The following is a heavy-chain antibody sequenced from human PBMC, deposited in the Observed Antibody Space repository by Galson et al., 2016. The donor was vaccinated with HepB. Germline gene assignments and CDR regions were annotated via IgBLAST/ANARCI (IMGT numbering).Heavy chain of an antibody. D-gene: IGHD1-26*01. CDR1: GYTFTGYY. Sequence: SVKVSCKASGYTFTGYYMHWVRQAPGQGLEWMGWINPNSDGTSYAQKFQGRVTMTRDTSISTAYMELRSLRSDDTAVYYCARDSGDPPCQSFWGRGTLVTVSS. V-gene: IGHV1-2*02. CDR3: ARDSGDPPCQSF. J-gene: IGHJ4*02. CDR2: INPNSDGT.